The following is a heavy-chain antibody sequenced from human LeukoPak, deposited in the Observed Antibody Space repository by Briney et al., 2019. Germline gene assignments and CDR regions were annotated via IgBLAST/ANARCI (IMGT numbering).Heavy chain of an antibody. D-gene: IGHD3-22*01. CDR2: ISGSGGST. CDR3: AKDSSITMIVVAYYFDY. Sequence: GGSLRLSCAVSGFTFSRYWMNWVRQAPGKGLEWVSAISGSGGSTYYADSVKGRFTISRDNSKNTLYLQMNSLRAEDTAVYYCAKDSSITMIVVAYYFDYWGQGTLVTVSS. CDR1: GFTFSRYW. V-gene: IGHV3-23*01. J-gene: IGHJ4*02.